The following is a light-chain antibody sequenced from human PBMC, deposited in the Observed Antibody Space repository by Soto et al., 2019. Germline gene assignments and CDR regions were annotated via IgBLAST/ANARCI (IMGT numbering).Light chain of an antibody. CDR3: QQSFKMPLT. CDR1: QSISIY. V-gene: IGKV1-39*01. Sequence: DIQITQSPPSLSASVGDRVTITCRASQSISIYVNWYQQKPEEAQKLLISAASRVQGGVPSRFSGSGSGTDFPLTISSLQPEDFASYCCQQSFKMPLTFGPGTQLEIK. CDR2: AAS. J-gene: IGKJ2*01.